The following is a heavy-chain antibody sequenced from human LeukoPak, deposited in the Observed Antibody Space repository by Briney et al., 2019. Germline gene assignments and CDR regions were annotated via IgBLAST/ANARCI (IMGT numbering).Heavy chain of an antibody. V-gene: IGHV1-2*06. CDR3: ARGGTEASSGDY. CDR2: INPNSGGT. D-gene: IGHD3-10*01. J-gene: IGHJ4*02. Sequence: ASVKVSCKASGYTFTAYFMHWVRQAPGQGLQWMGRINPNSGGTNYAQKFQGRVTMTRDTSITTAYMDLSRLTYDDTAVYYCARGGTEASSGDYWGQGTLVTVSS. CDR1: GYTFTAYF.